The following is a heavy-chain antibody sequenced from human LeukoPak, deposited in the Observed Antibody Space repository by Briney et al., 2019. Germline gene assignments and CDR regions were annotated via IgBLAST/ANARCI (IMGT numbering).Heavy chain of an antibody. J-gene: IGHJ4*02. CDR3: ARAFGAVTTKRGFDY. CDR1: GYTFTSYD. V-gene: IGHV1-18*01. D-gene: IGHD4-17*01. Sequence: ALVKVSCKASGYTFTSYDINWVRQAPGQGLEWMGWISAYNGNTNYAQKLQGRVTMTTDTSTSTAYMELRSLRSDDTAVYYCARAFGAVTTKRGFDYWGQGTLVTVSS. CDR2: ISAYNGNT.